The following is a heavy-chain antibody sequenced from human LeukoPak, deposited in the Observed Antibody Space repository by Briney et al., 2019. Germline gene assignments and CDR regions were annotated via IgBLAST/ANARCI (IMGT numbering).Heavy chain of an antibody. V-gene: IGHV3-30-3*01. D-gene: IGHD4-23*01. J-gene: IGHJ6*02. Sequence: PGGSLRLSCAASGFTFSSYWMSWVRQAPGKGLEWVAVISYDGSNKYYADSVKGRFTISRDNSKNTLYLQMNSLRAEDTAVYYCARANSLGWYYYYGMDVWGQGTTVTVSS. CDR1: GFTFSSYW. CDR2: ISYDGSNK. CDR3: ARANSLGWYYYYGMDV.